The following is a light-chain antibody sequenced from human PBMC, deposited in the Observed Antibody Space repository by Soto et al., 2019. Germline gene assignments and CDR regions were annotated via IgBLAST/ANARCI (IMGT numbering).Light chain of an antibody. CDR3: QQYNNWPRT. V-gene: IGKV3-20*01. J-gene: IGKJ1*01. CDR2: AAS. Sequence: IVLTQSPGTLSLSPGERATLSCRATQSVPSSYLAWYQQRPGQAPRLLIYAASTRATGIPDRFSGSGSGTDFTLTISSLQSEDFAVYYCQQYNNWPRTFSQGTK. CDR1: QSVPSSY.